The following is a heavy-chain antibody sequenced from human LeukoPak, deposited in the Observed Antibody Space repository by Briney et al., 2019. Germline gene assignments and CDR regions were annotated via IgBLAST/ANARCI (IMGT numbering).Heavy chain of an antibody. D-gene: IGHD6-13*01. CDR3: AKDLNSSSWYVGGQFDY. V-gene: IGHV3-23*01. CDR1: GFTFSSYG. CDR2: ISGSGGST. Sequence: PGGSLRLSCAASGFTFSSYGMSWVRQAPGKGLEWVAAISGSGGSTYYADSVKGRFTISRDNSKNTLYLQMNSLRAEDTAVYYCAKDLNSSSWYVGGQFDYWGQGTLVTVSS. J-gene: IGHJ4*02.